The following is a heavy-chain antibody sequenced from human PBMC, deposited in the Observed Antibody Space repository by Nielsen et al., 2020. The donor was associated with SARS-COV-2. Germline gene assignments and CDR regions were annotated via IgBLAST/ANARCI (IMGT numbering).Heavy chain of an antibody. CDR1: GFTFSSYA. Sequence: GGSLRLSCAASGFTFSSYAMHWVRQAPGKGLEWVAVISYDGSNKYYADSVKGRFTISRDNSKNTLYLQMNSLRAEDTAVYYCARDFRSSRPPYYYYGMDVWGQGTMVTVSS. CDR2: ISYDGSNK. CDR3: ARDFRSSRPPYYYYGMDV. V-gene: IGHV3-30-3*01. J-gene: IGHJ6*02. D-gene: IGHD6-13*01.